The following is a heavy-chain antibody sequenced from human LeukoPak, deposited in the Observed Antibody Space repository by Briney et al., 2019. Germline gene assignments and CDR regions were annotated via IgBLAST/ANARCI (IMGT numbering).Heavy chain of an antibody. J-gene: IGHJ4*02. CDR2: ISLDGYDK. V-gene: IGHV3-30*03. CDR3: ATEDDYGDPFDY. D-gene: IGHD4-17*01. CDR1: GFTFSSYG. Sequence: GRSLRLSCAASGFTFSSYGMHWVRQAPGKGLEWVAVISLDGYDKFYEDSVKGRFTISRDNAKNSLYLQMNSLRAEDTALYYCATEDDYGDPFDYWGQETLVTVSS.